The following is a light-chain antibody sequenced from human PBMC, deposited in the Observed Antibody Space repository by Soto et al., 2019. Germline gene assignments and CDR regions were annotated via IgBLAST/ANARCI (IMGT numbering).Light chain of an antibody. J-gene: IGKJ4*01. CDR3: QQYNAYPLT. Sequence: DIQMTQSPSTLSASVGDRVTITCRASQSVIRWLAWYQQKPGKAPKLLIYKTSNLESGVPSRFSGSGSGTEFTLTISSLQPVDFATYHCQQYNAYPLTFGGGTKVEIK. CDR1: QSVIRW. V-gene: IGKV1-5*03. CDR2: KTS.